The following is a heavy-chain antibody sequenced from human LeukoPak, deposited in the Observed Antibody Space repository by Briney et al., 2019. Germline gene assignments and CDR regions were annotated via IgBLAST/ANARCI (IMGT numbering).Heavy chain of an antibody. CDR2: IFTNGST. CDR1: GGSTSRYY. V-gene: IGHV4-4*07. CDR3: AREGYCSSTSCPHYYYYYMDV. D-gene: IGHD2-2*01. J-gene: IGHJ6*03. Sequence: SETLSLTCSVSGGSTSRYYWSWIRQPAGKGLEWIGRIFTNGSTNYNPSLKSRVTMSVDTSKNQFSLKLSSVTAADTAVYYCAREGYCSSTSCPHYYYYYMDVWGKGTTVTVSS.